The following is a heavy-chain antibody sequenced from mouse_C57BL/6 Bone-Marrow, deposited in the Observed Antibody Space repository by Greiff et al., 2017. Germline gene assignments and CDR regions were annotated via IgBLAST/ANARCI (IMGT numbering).Heavy chain of an antibody. D-gene: IGHD1-1*01. CDR3: ARWDLLRRAYWYFDV. Sequence: QVQLQQSGAELARPGASVKLSCKASGYTFTSYGISWVKQRTGQGLEWIGEIYPRSGNTYYNEKFKWKATLTADKSSSKAYMELRSLTSEDSAVYFCARWDLLRRAYWYFDVWGTGTTVTVSS. J-gene: IGHJ1*03. CDR1: GYTFTSYG. V-gene: IGHV1-81*01. CDR2: IYPRSGNT.